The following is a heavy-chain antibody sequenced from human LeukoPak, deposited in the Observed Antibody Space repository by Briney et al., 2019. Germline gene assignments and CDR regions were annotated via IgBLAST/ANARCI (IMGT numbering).Heavy chain of an antibody. V-gene: IGHV3-23*01. Sequence: GGSLRLSCAASGFTFSSYGMSWVRQASGKGLEWVSAISGSGGSTYYADSVKGRFTISRDNSKNTLYLQMNSLRAEDTAVYYCAKDRSYGKSYFDYWGQGTLVTVPS. CDR1: GFTFSSYG. D-gene: IGHD5-18*01. CDR2: ISGSGGST. J-gene: IGHJ4*02. CDR3: AKDRSYGKSYFDY.